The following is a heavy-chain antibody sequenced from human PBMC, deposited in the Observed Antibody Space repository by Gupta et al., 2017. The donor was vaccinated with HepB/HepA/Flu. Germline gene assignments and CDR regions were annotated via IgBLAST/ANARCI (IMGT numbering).Heavy chain of an antibody. Sequence: QLQLQESGPGLVKPSETLSLTCTFSGGSRRSSSYYWGWIRQPPGKGLEWIGSINYSGSTYYNASLKSRVTISVDTSKNQFSLKLSSVTAADTAVYYCARHGWLQFFLYWGQGTLVTVSS. CDR1: GGSRRSSSYY. CDR3: ARHGWLQFFLY. V-gene: IGHV4-39*01. D-gene: IGHD5-24*01. CDR2: INYSGST. J-gene: IGHJ4*02.